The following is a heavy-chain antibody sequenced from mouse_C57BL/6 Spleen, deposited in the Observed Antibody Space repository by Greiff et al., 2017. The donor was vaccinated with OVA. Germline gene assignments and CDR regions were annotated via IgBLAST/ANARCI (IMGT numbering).Heavy chain of an antibody. V-gene: IGHV1-52*01. D-gene: IGHD1-1*01. J-gene: IGHJ2*01. CDR3: ARTGPNYYGSSYDY. CDR2: IDPSDSET. Sequence: QVQLQQPGAELVRPGSSVKLSCKASGYTFTSYWMHWVKQRPIQGLEWIGNIDPSDSETHYNQKFKDKATLTVDKSSSTAYMQLSSLTSEDSAVYDWARTGPNYYGSSYDYWGQGTTLTVSS. CDR1: GYTFTSYW.